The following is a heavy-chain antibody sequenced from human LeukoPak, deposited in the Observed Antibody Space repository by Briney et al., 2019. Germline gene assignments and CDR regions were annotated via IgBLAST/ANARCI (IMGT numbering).Heavy chain of an antibody. CDR2: INQSGST. CDR1: GGSFSDYY. CDR3: ARGFVVRGVIGWFDP. J-gene: IGHJ5*02. Sequence: SETLSLTCTVYGGSFSDYYWSWIRQPPGKGLEWIGEINQSGSTNYNPSLKSRVTISVDTSKIHFSLKLSSVTAADTAVYYCARGFVVRGVIGWFDPWGQGTLVTVSS. D-gene: IGHD3-10*01. V-gene: IGHV4-34*01.